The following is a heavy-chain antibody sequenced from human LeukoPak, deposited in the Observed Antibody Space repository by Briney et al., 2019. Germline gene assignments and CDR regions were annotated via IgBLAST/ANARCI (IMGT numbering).Heavy chain of an antibody. CDR1: GFTFSSYE. V-gene: IGHV3-48*03. Sequence: GGSLRLSCVVSGFTFSSYEMNWVRQAPGKGLEWVSYISHSGSTIYYADSVKGRFTISRDNAKSSLYLQMNSLRTEDTAVYYCARSRGVDWFDPWGQGTLVTVSS. CDR2: ISHSGSTI. D-gene: IGHD2-15*01. J-gene: IGHJ5*02. CDR3: ARSRGVDWFDP.